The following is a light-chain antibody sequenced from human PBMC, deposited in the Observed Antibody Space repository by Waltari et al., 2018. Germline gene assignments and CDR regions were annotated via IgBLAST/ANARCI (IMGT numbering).Light chain of an antibody. CDR2: DVT. V-gene: IGLV2-14*03. CDR1: NRAIGASNS. Sequence: QSALPQPASVSGSPGQSIPIPCTGTNRAIGASNSVPWYQQHPGNAPILIICDVTLRSAGVSHRFSGSKSGNTASLTISGLQAEDEADYFCASYIGSALELFGGGTRLTVL. J-gene: IGLJ3*02. CDR3: ASYIGSALEL.